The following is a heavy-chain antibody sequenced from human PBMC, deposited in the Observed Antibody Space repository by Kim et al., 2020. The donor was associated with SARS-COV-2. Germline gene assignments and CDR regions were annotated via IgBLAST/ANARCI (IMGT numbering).Heavy chain of an antibody. D-gene: IGHD3-10*01. CDR3: ARTSGSGSYYSYYGMDV. J-gene: IGHJ6*02. CDR1: GGTFSSYT. V-gene: IGHV1-69*02. Sequence: SVKVSCKASGGTFSSYTISWVRQAPGQGLEWMGRIIPILGIANYAQKFQGRVTITADKSTSTAYMELSSLRSEDTAVYYCARTSGSGSYYSYYGMDVWGQGTTVTVSS. CDR2: IIPILGIA.